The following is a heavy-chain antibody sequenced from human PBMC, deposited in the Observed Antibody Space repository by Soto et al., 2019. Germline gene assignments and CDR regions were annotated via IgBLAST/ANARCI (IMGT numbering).Heavy chain of an antibody. CDR2: IKSKTDGGTT. V-gene: IGHV3-15*01. D-gene: IGHD2-2*01. CDR3: TTGIDIVVVPAATSVDY. CDR1: GFTFSNAW. Sequence: GGSLRLSCAASGFTFSNAWMSWVRQAPGKGLEWVGRIKSKTDGGTTDYAAPVKGRFTISRDDSKNTLYLQMNSLKTEDTAVYYCTTGIDIVVVPAATSVDYWGKGTLVTVS. J-gene: IGHJ4*02.